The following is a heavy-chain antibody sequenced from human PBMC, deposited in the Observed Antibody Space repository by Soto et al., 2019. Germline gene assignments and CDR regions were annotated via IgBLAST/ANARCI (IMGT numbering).Heavy chain of an antibody. V-gene: IGHV3-30*18. Sequence: GGSLRLSCETSAFTFRSYGMHWVRQAPGKGLQWVASISYDGSNKKYVDSVKGRFTVSRDKSKSTLYMQMNSLRRDDTAVYYCVKDKGVEGQYYGSSELFFWGRGTLVTVSS. J-gene: IGHJ4*02. D-gene: IGHD3-10*01. CDR2: ISYDGSNK. CDR1: AFTFRSYG. CDR3: VKDKGVEGQYYGSSELFF.